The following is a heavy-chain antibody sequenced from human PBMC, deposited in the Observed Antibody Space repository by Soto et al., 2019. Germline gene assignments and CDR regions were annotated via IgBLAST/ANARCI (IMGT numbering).Heavy chain of an antibody. CDR1: GGSISSSNW. Sequence: SETLSLTCAVSGGSISSSNWWSWVRQPPGKGLEWIGEIYHSGSTNYNPSLKSRVTISVDKSKNQFSLKLSSVTAADTAVYYCAREPAITMVRGVIMAPDYGMDVWGQGTTVTGSS. D-gene: IGHD3-10*01. CDR2: IYHSGST. V-gene: IGHV4-4*02. CDR3: AREPAITMVRGVIMAPDYGMDV. J-gene: IGHJ6*02.